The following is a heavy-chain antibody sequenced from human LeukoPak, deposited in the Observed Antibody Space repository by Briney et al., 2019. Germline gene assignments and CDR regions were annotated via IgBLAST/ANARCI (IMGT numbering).Heavy chain of an antibody. CDR3: ARGRYSRGWYEFDY. V-gene: IGHV4-39*01. CDR1: GGSISSSSYY. CDR2: IFYSGST. D-gene: IGHD6-19*01. J-gene: IGHJ4*02. Sequence: KPSETLSLTCTVSGGSISSSSYYWGWIRQPPGKGLEWIGSIFYSGSTYYNPSLKSRVTISVDTSKNQFSLKLSSVTAADTAVYYCARGRYSRGWYEFDYWGQGTLVTVSS.